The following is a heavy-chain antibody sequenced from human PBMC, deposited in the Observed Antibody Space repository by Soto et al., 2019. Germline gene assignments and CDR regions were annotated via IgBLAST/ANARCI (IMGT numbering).Heavy chain of an antibody. CDR3: ATMKRARLDS. Sequence: QEQVVQSGPAMKEPGSSVKVSCRPSGIMSSGYGFSWVRQAPGQGLEWVGRINPILDSTHYAQNLQGRVSITVNKSTDTAYLEVTSLRLEDTAIYFCATMKRARLDSWGRGTVVTVSS. V-gene: IGHV1-69*09. CDR1: GIMSSGYG. D-gene: IGHD6-25*01. J-gene: IGHJ4*02. CDR2: INPILDST.